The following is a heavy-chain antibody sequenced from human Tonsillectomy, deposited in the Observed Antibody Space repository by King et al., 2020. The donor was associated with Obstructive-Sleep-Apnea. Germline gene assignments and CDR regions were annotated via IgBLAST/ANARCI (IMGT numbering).Heavy chain of an antibody. CDR2: IYYSGRT. Sequence: QLQESGPGLVKPSETVSLTCTVSGGSISSSSYYWGWIRQPPGKGLEWIGSIYYSGRTYYNPSLKSRVTISVDTSKNQFSLKLSSVTAADTAVYYCAREGAAGTNWFDPWGQGTLVTVSS. CDR3: AREGAAGTNWFDP. V-gene: IGHV4-39*07. D-gene: IGHD6-13*01. CDR1: GGSISSSSYY. J-gene: IGHJ5*02.